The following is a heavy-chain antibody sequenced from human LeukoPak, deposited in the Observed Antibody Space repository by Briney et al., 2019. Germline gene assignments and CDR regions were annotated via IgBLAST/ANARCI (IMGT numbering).Heavy chain of an antibody. Sequence: PSETLSLTCSVSDDSITMYYWTWIRQPPGKGLEWIGYVDHTGSTNFNPSLNGRVSISRDTSKNLFSLRLRSVTAADTAVYYCARRAYYDIGGRDYYYMDVWGKGTTVPVSS. CDR1: DDSITMYY. CDR2: VDHTGST. CDR3: ARRAYYDIGGRDYYYMDV. J-gene: IGHJ6*03. D-gene: IGHD3-22*01. V-gene: IGHV4-59*01.